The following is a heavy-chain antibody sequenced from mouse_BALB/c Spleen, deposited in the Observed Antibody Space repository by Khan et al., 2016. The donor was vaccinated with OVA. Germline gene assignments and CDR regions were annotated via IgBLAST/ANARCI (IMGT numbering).Heavy chain of an antibody. D-gene: IGHD2-3*01. Sequence: EVQLQESGPGLVKPSQSLSLTCTVTGYSITSDYAWNWIRQFPGNKLDWMGYINYSGSTNYNPALKSRISITRDTSKNQFFLQLNSVTTEDTATYYCARDGSRYNYAMDYWGQGTSVTVSS. V-gene: IGHV3-2*02. CDR2: INYSGST. J-gene: IGHJ4*01. CDR1: GYSITSDYA. CDR3: ARDGSRYNYAMDY.